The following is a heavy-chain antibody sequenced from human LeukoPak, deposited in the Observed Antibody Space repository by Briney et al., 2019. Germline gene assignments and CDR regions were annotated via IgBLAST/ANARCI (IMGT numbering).Heavy chain of an antibody. J-gene: IGHJ4*02. CDR2: IYNTGST. D-gene: IGHD3-10*01. CDR3: ARVPPHYYGTGSPD. V-gene: IGHV4-38-2*02. CDR1: VYSISSCYY. Sequence: PSDTLSLTCNVSVYSISSCYYLGSIRQPPGKGLQRIGSIYNTGSTYYNPSLKSRITISVDTSKNQFSLRVTSVTATDTAVYYCARVPPHYYGTGSPDWGQGTMVTVSA.